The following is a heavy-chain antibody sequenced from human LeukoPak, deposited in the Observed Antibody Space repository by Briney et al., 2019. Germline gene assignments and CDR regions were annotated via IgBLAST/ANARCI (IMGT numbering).Heavy chain of an antibody. CDR3: ARYYYGSGSYYYFDY. J-gene: IGHJ4*02. CDR1: GGSISSYY. Sequence: SETLSLTCTVSGGSISSYYWSWIRQPPGKGLEWIGEINHSGSTNYNPSLKSRVTISVDTSKNQFSLKLSSATAADTAVYYCARYYYGSGSYYYFDYWGQGTLVTVSS. D-gene: IGHD3-10*01. V-gene: IGHV4-34*01. CDR2: INHSGST.